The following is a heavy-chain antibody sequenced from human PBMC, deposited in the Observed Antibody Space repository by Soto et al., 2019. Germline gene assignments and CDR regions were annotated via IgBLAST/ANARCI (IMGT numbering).Heavy chain of an antibody. CDR1: GGSISSGDYY. CDR2: IYYSGST. CDR3: ARAPNIVVLTGKGYNWFDP. V-gene: IGHV4-30-4*01. J-gene: IGHJ5*02. D-gene: IGHD2-21*02. Sequence: SETLSLTCTVSGGSISSGDYYWSWIRQPPGKGLEWIGYIYYSGSTYYNPSLKSRVTISVDTSKNQFSLKLSSVTAADTAVYFCARAPNIVVLTGKGYNWFDPWGQGTLVTVSS.